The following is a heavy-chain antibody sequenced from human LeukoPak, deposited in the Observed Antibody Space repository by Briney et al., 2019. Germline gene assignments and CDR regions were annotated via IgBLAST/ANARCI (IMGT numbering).Heavy chain of an antibody. V-gene: IGHV3-74*01. CDR2: INPNGRGT. CDR3: ARGSSTVTTKDYFDP. CDR1: GFTFSSYW. Sequence: GGSLRLSCAASGFTFSSYWMHWVRQVPGKGPVWAARINPNGRGTSYGDSVEGRFTISRDNAENTLYLEMNSLRDDDTAVYYCARGSSTVTTKDYFDPWGQGIQVTVSS. J-gene: IGHJ5*02. D-gene: IGHD4-17*01.